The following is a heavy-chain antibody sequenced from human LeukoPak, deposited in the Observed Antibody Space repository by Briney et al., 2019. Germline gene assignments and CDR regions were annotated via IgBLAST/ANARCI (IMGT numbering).Heavy chain of an antibody. CDR3: ANRPSGGGPGCHHIEY. D-gene: IGHD2-8*02. V-gene: IGHV3-23*01. J-gene: IGHJ4*02. CDR1: GFTFSTCL. Sequence: GGSLRLSCAASGFTFSTCLMSWVRQAPGKGMEWVSTVGGSGGDTYYADSVKGRFTISRDNSKNTLFLQMNNMRAEDTAVYYCANRPSGGGPGCHHIEYWGQGTLVTVSS. CDR2: VGGSGGDT.